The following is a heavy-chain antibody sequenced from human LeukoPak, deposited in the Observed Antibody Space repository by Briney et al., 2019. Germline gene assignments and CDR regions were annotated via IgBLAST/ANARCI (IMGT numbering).Heavy chain of an antibody. J-gene: IGHJ5*02. V-gene: IGHV3-21*01. CDR1: GFTFSSNW. CDR3: ARSVTAANWFDP. D-gene: IGHD2-21*02. Sequence: GGSLRLSCAASGFTFSSNWMHWVRQGPGKGLEWISSISGSSSTYIYYSDSVQGRFTISRDNAKNSLSLQMNSLRAEDTAVYYCARSVTAANWFDPWGQGTLVTVSS. CDR2: ISGSSSTYI.